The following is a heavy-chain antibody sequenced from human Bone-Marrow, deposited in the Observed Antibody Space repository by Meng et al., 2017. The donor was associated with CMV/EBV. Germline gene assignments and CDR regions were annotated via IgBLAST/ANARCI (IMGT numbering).Heavy chain of an antibody. V-gene: IGHV3-52*01. Sequence: GGSPRLSCTASGFTFGDYAMSWVRQAPEKGLEWVADIKCDGSEKYYADSVKGRLTISRDNAKNSLYLQVNSLRAEDMTVYYCATGRVAAAGTIYYYYGMDVWGQGTTVTVSS. CDR3: ATGRVAAAGTIYYYYGMDV. D-gene: IGHD6-13*01. CDR2: IKCDGSEK. CDR1: GFTFGDYA. J-gene: IGHJ6*02.